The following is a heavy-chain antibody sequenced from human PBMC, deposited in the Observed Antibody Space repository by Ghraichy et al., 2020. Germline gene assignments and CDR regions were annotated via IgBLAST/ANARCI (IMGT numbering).Heavy chain of an antibody. D-gene: IGHD3-9*01. CDR1: GFTFSGYA. Sequence: LTCAASGFTFSGYAMSWVRQAPGKGLEWVSAISGSGTNTYYADSVKGRFTISRDNSKNMLYLQMNSLRAEDTAVYYCATNYDILTGYYLFDYWGQGTLVTVSS. J-gene: IGHJ4*02. V-gene: IGHV3-23*01. CDR3: ATNYDILTGYYLFDY. CDR2: ISGSGTNT.